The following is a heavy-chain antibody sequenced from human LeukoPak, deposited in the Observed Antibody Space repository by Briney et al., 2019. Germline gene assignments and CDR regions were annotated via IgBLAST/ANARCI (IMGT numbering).Heavy chain of an antibody. Sequence: PGGSLRLSCAASGFTFSSYSMNWVRQAPGKGLEWVSSISSSSSCIYYADSVKGRFTISRDNAKNSLYLQMNSLRAEDTAVYYCAKGVEKWPRFDYWGQGTLVTVSS. CDR2: ISSSSSCI. V-gene: IGHV3-21*01. J-gene: IGHJ4*02. CDR1: GFTFSSYS. CDR3: AKGVEKWPRFDY. D-gene: IGHD5-12*01.